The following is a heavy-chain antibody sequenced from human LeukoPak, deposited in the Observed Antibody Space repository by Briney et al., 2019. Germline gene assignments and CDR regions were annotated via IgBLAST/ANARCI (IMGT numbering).Heavy chain of an antibody. J-gene: IGHJ3*02. Sequence: SETLSLTCAVYGGSFSGYYWSWLRQPPGKGLEWIGEINHSGSTNYNPSLKSRVTISVDTSKNQFSLKLSSVTAADTAVYYCARDYDILTGYYTANDAFDIWGQGTMVTVSS. CDR1: GGSFSGYY. CDR3: ARDYDILTGYYTANDAFDI. CDR2: INHSGST. D-gene: IGHD3-9*01. V-gene: IGHV4-34*01.